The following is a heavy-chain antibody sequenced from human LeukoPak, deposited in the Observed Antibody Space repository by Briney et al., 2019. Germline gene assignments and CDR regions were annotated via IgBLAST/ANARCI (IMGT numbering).Heavy chain of an antibody. J-gene: IGHJ4*02. V-gene: IGHV3-48*04. CDR2: ISSSSSTI. CDR3: ARSRGYRATTDLDY. Sequence: PGGSLRLSCAASGFTFSSYSMNWVRQAPGKGLEWVSYISSSSSTIYYADSVKGRFTISRDNAKNSLYLQMNSLRADDTAVYFCARSRGYRATTDLDYWGQGTLVTVAS. CDR1: GFTFSSYS. D-gene: IGHD5-24*01.